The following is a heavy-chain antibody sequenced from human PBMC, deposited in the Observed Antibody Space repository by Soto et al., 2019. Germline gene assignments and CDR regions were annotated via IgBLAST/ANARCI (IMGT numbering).Heavy chain of an antibody. CDR3: AKGGGESAGSHDS. D-gene: IGHD3-16*01. J-gene: IGHJ4*02. V-gene: IGHV3-23*01. CDR2: ISGNGGST. Sequence: EVQLLESGGGLVQPGGSLRLSCAASGFTFSSYAMNWVRQTPGKGLEWVSGISGNGGSTYYADSVKARFTISRDNSKNTLYLQVNSLRAEDTAVYFCAKGGGESAGSHDSWGQGTLVTVSS. CDR1: GFTFSSYA.